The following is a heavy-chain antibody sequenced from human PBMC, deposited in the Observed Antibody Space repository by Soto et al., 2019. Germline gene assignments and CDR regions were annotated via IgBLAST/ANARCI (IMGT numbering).Heavy chain of an antibody. D-gene: IGHD6-19*01. Sequence: XVSLRLSCAVSGFTFSNYAMNWVRQAPGKGLEWVSVISGSGGGAYYADSVQGRFTISRDNSKNTLYLQMNSLRAEDTAIYYCVREGSGWYSRGSFDLWARRTMVTVSS. V-gene: IGHV3-23*01. CDR3: VREGSGWYSRGSFDL. CDR1: GFTFSNYA. J-gene: IGHJ3*01. CDR2: ISGSGGGA.